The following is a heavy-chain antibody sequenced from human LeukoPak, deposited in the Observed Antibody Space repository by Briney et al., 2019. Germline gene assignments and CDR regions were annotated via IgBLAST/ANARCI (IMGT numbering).Heavy chain of an antibody. CDR1: GFTFSDYY. J-gene: IGHJ6*03. CDR2: ISSSGSTI. Sequence: GGSLRLSCAASGFTFSDYYMSWIRQAPGKGLEWVSYISSSGSTIYYADSVKGRFTISRDNAKNSLYLQMNSLRAEDTAVYYCATVGSSENYYMDVWGKGTTVTVSS. V-gene: IGHV3-11*01. CDR3: ATVGSSENYYMDV. D-gene: IGHD6-25*01.